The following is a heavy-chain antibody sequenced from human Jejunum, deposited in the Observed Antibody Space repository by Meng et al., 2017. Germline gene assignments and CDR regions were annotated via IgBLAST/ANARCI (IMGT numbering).Heavy chain of an antibody. J-gene: IGHJ4*02. Sequence: SETLSLTCTVSGGSLNNYYWSWIRQPAGKGLEWIGRIYSSGSTTYNPSLKSRVTMSVDTSGNQFSLKLSSVTAADTAIYYCARDSPPVRGVIVDYWGQGTLVTVSS. CDR2: IYSSGST. CDR3: ARDSPPVRGVIVDY. CDR1: GGSLNNYY. D-gene: IGHD3-10*01. V-gene: IGHV4-4*07.